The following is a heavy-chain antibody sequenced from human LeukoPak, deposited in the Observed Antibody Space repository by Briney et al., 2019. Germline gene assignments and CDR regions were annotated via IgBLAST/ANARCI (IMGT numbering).Heavy chain of an antibody. J-gene: IGHJ3*02. CDR2: INHSGST. CDR1: GGSFSGYY. CDR3: ARVATDYYGTAFDI. D-gene: IGHD3-22*01. V-gene: IGHV4-34*01. Sequence: PSETLSLTCAVYGGSFSGYYWSWIRQPPGKGLEWIGEINHSGSTNYNPSLKSRVTISVDTSKNQFSLKLSSVTAADTAVYYCARVATDYYGTAFDIWGQGTMVTVSS.